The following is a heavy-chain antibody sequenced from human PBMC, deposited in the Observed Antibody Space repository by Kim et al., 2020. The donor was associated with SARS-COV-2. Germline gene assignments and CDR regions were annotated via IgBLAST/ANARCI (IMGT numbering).Heavy chain of an antibody. V-gene: IGHV3-48*01. J-gene: IGHJ4*02. D-gene: IGHD6-13*01. Sequence: GGSLRLSCVAFGFTFSDYRMNWVRQAPGKGLEWLSFISTDDGGISYADSVRGRFTVSRDDAKNTLYLQMNSLTVDGTAVYYCVRDGRPGIWSAALDSCGQGTLVTVSS. CDR1: GFTFSDYR. CDR2: ISTDDGGI. CDR3: VRDGRPGIWSAALDS.